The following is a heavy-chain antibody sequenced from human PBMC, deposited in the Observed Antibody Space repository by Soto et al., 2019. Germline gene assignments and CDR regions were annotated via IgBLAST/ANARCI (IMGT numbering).Heavy chain of an antibody. D-gene: IGHD6-6*01. V-gene: IGHV1-2*04. J-gene: IGHJ4*02. CDR3: ARGDSSSRPPIGY. CDR2: INPNSGGT. CDR1: GYTFTGDY. Sequence: ASVKVSGKASGYTFTGDYMHWVRQAPGQWLELMGWINPNSGGTNYAQKFQGWVTMTRDTSISTAYMELSRLRSDDTAVYYCARGDSSSRPPIGYWGQAALVTGS.